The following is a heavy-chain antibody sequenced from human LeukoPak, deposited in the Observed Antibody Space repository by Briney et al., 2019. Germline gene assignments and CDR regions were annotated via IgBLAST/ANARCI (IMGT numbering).Heavy chain of an antibody. CDR1: GFTSSIYW. J-gene: IGHJ4*02. CDR2: IDSDGRST. V-gene: IGHV3-74*01. D-gene: IGHD1-26*01. CDR3: ARDKIVGPTILDY. Sequence: GGSLRLSCAASGFTSSIYWMHWVRHVPGKGLVWVARIDSDGRSTNYADSVKGRFTVSTDNAKNTYLQMHSLRDEDTALYYCARDKIVGPTILDYWGQGTLVTVSA.